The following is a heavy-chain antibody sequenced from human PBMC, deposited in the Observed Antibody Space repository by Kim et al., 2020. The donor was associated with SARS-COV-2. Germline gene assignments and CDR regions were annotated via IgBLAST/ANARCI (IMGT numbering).Heavy chain of an antibody. V-gene: IGHV4-34*01. Sequence: SETLSLTCAVYGGSFSGYYWSWIRQPPGKGLEWIGEINHSGSTNYNPSLKSRVTISVDTSKNQFSLKLSSVTAADTAVYYCARARKISSWYSWYFDLWGRGTLVTVSS. CDR2: INHSGST. CDR1: GGSFSGYY. J-gene: IGHJ2*01. D-gene: IGHD6-13*01. CDR3: ARARKISSWYSWYFDL.